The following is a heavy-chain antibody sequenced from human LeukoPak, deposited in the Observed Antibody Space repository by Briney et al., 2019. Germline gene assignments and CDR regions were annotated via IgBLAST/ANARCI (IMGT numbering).Heavy chain of an antibody. J-gene: IGHJ4*02. Sequence: PGGSLRPSFAASGFTFSSYAMHWVRQAPGKGLGWVAVILYDGTNKFYADPVKGRFTISRDNSKNTLYLQMNSLRAEDTAVYNCAKGWFGFSVIDYWGQGTPVTVSS. V-gene: IGHV3-30*18. CDR2: ILYDGTNK. CDR1: GFTFSSYA. D-gene: IGHD3-10*01. CDR3: AKGWFGFSVIDY.